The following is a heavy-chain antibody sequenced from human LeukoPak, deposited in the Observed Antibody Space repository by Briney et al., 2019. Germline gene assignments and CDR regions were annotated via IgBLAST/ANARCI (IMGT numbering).Heavy chain of an antibody. CDR1: GYTFTSYG. J-gene: IGHJ6*03. Sequence: GASVKVSCKASGYTFTSYGISWVRQAPGQGLEWMGWISAYNGNTNYAQKLQGRVTMTRDTSISTAYMELSRLRSDDTAVYYCARGGGERSRVPAAYYYYYYMDVWGKGTTVTVSS. CDR3: ARGGGERSRVPAAYYYYYYMDV. CDR2: ISAYNGNT. V-gene: IGHV1-18*01. D-gene: IGHD2-2*01.